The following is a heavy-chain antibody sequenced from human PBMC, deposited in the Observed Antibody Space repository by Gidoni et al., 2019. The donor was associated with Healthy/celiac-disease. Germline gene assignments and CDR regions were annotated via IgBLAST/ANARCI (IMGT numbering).Heavy chain of an antibody. D-gene: IGHD4-17*01. V-gene: IGHV3-21*01. J-gene: IGHJ4*02. Sequence: EVQLVESGGGLVKPGGSLRLSCAASAFTFSSYSMNWVRQAPGKGLEWVSSISSSSSYIYYADSVKGRFTISRDNAKNSLYLQMNSLRAEDTAVYYCARDWPSYGGGFDYWGQGTLVTVSS. CDR1: AFTFSSYS. CDR2: ISSSSSYI. CDR3: ARDWPSYGGGFDY.